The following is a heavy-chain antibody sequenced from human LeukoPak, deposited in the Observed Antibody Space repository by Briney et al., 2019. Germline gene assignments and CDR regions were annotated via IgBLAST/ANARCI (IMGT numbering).Heavy chain of an antibody. CDR1: GLTFSRYS. CDR2: ISYSSSYI. V-gene: IGHV3-21*01. D-gene: IGHD6-6*01. J-gene: IGHJ5*02. CDR3: AAQSSTSGWFDL. Sequence: GGSLRLSCAASGLTFSRYSINWVRQAPGKGLEWVSSISYSSSYIYYADSVKGRCTISRDNAKNSLYLQMNSLRAEDTAVYYCAAQSSTSGWFDLWGQGTLVTVSS.